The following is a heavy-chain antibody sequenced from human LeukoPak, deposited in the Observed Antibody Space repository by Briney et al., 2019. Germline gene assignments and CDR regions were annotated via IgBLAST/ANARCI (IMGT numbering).Heavy chain of an antibody. Sequence: PGRSLRLSCAASGFTFSSYGMHWVRQAPGKGLEWVAVISYDGSNEYYADSVKGRFTISRDNSKNTLYLQMNSLRAEDTAVYYCAKDRDTAMVIVDYWGQGTLVAVSS. D-gene: IGHD5-18*01. CDR2: ISYDGSNE. CDR3: AKDRDTAMVIVDY. V-gene: IGHV3-30*18. J-gene: IGHJ4*02. CDR1: GFTFSSYG.